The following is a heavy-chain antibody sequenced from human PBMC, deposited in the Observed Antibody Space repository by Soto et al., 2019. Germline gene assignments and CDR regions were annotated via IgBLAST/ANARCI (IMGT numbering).Heavy chain of an antibody. CDR2: INHSGST. D-gene: IGHD3-22*01. CDR3: AREKRVYYYDSSGYYPDY. Sequence: VQLVESGGGLVQPGGSLKLSCAASGFTFSGSAMHWVRQPPGKGLEWIGEINHSGSTNYNPSLKSRVTISVDTSKNQFSLKLSSVTAADTAVYYCAREKRVYYYDSSGYYPDYWGQGTLVTVSS. CDR1: GFTFSGSA. J-gene: IGHJ4*02. V-gene: IGHV4-34*01.